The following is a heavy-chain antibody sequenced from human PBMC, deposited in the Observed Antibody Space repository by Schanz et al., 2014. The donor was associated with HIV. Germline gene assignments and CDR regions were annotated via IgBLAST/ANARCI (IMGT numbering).Heavy chain of an antibody. J-gene: IGHJ6*02. CDR3: AKDEYYYGSGSYIYFYYGMDV. CDR2: ISGSGGST. V-gene: IGHV3-23*04. D-gene: IGHD3-10*01. Sequence: EVQLVESGGGLVQPGGSLRLSCVASGFTFSTYSMNWVRQAPGKGLEWVSGISGSGGSTYYADSVKGRFTISRDNSRNTLYLEMNSLRADDTAVYYCAKDEYYYGSGSYIYFYYGMDVWGQGTTVTVSS. CDR1: GFTFSTYS.